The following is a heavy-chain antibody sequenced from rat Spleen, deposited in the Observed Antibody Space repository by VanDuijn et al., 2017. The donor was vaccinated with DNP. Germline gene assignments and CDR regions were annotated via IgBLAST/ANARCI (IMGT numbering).Heavy chain of an antibody. J-gene: IGHJ2*01. CDR1: GFTFSDYY. CDR2: LSYNGGST. D-gene: IGHD3-1*01. V-gene: IGHV5-22*01. Sequence: EVQLVESGGGLVQPGRSLKLSCAVSGFTFSDYYMAWVRQAPAKGLEWVATLSYNGGSTFYPDSVKGRFTITRDNAENTVYLQMISLRSEDTAMYLCARRGVPHYWGQGVMVTVSS. CDR3: ARRGVPHY.